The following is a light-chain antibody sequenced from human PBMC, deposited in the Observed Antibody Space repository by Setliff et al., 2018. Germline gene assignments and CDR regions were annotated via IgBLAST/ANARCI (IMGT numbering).Light chain of an antibody. CDR1: SSDVGSYYL. Sequence: QSALTQPAPVSGSPGQSITISCTGTSSDVGSYYLVSWYQHHPAKAPKLMIYEVSNRPSGVSNRFSGSKSGNTASLTISGLQAEDEADYYCSSYTSGSTLYVFGTGTKGTVL. CDR2: EVS. J-gene: IGLJ1*01. V-gene: IGLV2-14*02. CDR3: SSYTSGSTLYV.